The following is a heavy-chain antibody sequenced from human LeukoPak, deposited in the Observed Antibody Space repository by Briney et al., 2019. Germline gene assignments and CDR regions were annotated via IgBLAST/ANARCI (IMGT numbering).Heavy chain of an antibody. CDR3: ARNSNGMSN. V-gene: IGHV3-74*01. CDR2: INSDGRST. J-gene: IGHJ4*02. D-gene: IGHD2-8*01. Sequence: GGSLRLSCVASGFTFTNYGMMRVRQAPGKGLVWVSYINSDGRSTTYADSVKGLFTISRDNAKNTLYLQMSSLRAEDTAMYYCARNSNGMSNWGQGTLVIVSS. CDR1: GFTFTNYG.